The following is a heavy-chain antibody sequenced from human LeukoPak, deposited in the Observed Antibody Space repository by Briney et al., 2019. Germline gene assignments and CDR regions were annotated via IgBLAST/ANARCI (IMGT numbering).Heavy chain of an antibody. V-gene: IGHV4-61*02. CDR2: IYTSGST. J-gene: IGHJ4*02. CDR3: ATGPAAIGRDY. D-gene: IGHD2-2*01. Sequence: PSETLSLTCTVSGGSISDGSYYWSWIRQPAGKGLEWIGRIYTSGSTDYSPSLKSRVAISIDTSKNQFSLELNSVTAADTAVYYCATGPAAIGRDYWGQGTLVTVSS. CDR1: GGSISDGSYY.